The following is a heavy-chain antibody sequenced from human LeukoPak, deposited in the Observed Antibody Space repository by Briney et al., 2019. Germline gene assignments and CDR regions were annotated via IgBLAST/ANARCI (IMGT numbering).Heavy chain of an antibody. J-gene: IGHJ3*02. V-gene: IGHV5-51*01. CDR2: IYPGDSDT. Sequence: GESLKISCKGSGYSFTSYWIGWVRQMPGKGLEWMGIIYPGDSDTRYSPSFQGQVTISADKSISTAYLQWSSLKASDTAMYYCARSSDSGAAARYAFDIWGQGTMVTVSS. CDR1: GYSFTSYW. D-gene: IGHD6-19*01. CDR3: ARSSDSGAAARYAFDI.